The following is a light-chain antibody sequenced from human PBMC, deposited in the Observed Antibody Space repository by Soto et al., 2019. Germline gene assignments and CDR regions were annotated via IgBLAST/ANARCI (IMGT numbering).Light chain of an antibody. V-gene: IGKV1-5*01. Sequence: DIQMTQSPSTLSASVGDRVTVTCRASQSISSWLAWYHQKPGKAPKLLIYDASSLESGVPSRFSGSGSGTEFTLTISSLPPDDFATYYCQEYNSYPFTFGPGTKVDIK. J-gene: IGKJ3*01. CDR2: DAS. CDR1: QSISSW. CDR3: QEYNSYPFT.